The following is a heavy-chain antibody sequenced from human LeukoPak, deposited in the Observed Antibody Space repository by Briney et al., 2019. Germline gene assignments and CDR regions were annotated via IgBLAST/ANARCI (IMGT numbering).Heavy chain of an antibody. Sequence: SETLSLTCTVSGGSISSSSYYWGWIRQPPGKGLEWIGSIYYSGSTYYNPSLKSRVTISVDTSKNQFSLKLSSVTAADTAVYYCARDRVGATPFSEYWGQGTLVTVSS. D-gene: IGHD1-26*01. J-gene: IGHJ4*02. CDR3: ARDRVGATPFSEY. V-gene: IGHV4-39*02. CDR1: GGSISSSSYY. CDR2: IYYSGST.